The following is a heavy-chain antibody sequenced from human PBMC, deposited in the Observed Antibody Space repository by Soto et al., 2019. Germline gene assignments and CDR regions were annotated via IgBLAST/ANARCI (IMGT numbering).Heavy chain of an antibody. Sequence: EVQLLESGGGLVQPGGSLRLSCAASGFTFDDYAMHWVRQAPGKGLEWVSGINWNSGSIGYADSVKGRFTISRDKAKNSLYLQMNSLRTEDTALYYCAKALSGYTYGPFDYWGQGTLVTVSS. V-gene: IGHV3-9*01. D-gene: IGHD5-18*01. CDR3: AKALSGYTYGPFDY. CDR2: INWNSGSI. CDR1: GFTFDDYA. J-gene: IGHJ4*02.